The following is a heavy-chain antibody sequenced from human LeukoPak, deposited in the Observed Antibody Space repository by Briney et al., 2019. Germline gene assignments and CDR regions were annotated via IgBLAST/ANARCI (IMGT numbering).Heavy chain of an antibody. J-gene: IGHJ4*02. V-gene: IGHV3-7*04. CDR1: GFTFSSYW. Sequence: GGSLRLSCSASGFTFSSYWMTWVRQAPERGPEWVANIKEDGSEKNYVDSVKGRFTISRGNAKNSLYLQMNSLRADDTAVYYCAGGSTKWRGGDYWGQGTLVTVSS. CDR2: IKEDGSEK. D-gene: IGHD1-26*01. CDR3: AGGSTKWRGGDY.